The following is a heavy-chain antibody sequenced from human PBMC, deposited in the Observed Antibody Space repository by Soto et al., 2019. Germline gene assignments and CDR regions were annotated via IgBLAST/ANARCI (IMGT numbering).Heavy chain of an antibody. V-gene: IGHV3-23*01. J-gene: IGHJ5*02. CDR3: AKDPRGYTANYGGPNWFHP. CDR1: GFTFNSYA. Sequence: GGSLRLSCAASGFTFNSYAMSWVRQAPGKGLEWVSGISGSGSSTYYADSVKGRFTISRDNSKNTLYLQMNSLRAEDTAVYYCAKDPRGYTANYGGPNWFHPWGQGTLVTVSS. D-gene: IGHD1-26*01. CDR2: ISGSGSST.